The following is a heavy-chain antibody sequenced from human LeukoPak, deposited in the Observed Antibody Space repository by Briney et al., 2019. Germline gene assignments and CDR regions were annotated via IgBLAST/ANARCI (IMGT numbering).Heavy chain of an antibody. CDR1: AYTFTSYG. Sequence: GASVKVSCKASAYTFTSYGISWVRQAPGQGLEWMGGIIPIFGTANYAQKFQGRVTITTDESTSTAYMELSSLRSEDTAVYYCARAGYSSSWYWFDPWGQGTLVTVSS. CDR2: IIPIFGTA. D-gene: IGHD6-13*01. CDR3: ARAGYSSSWYWFDP. V-gene: IGHV1-69*05. J-gene: IGHJ5*02.